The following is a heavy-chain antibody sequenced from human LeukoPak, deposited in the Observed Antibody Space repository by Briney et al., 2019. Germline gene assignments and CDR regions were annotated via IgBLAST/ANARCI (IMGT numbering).Heavy chain of an antibody. D-gene: IGHD2-2*01. CDR3: ARDVVVVVPAASTWFDP. CDR2: LYYSGSP. CDR1: GGSISTYLSY. V-gene: IGHV4-39*07. J-gene: IGHJ5*02. Sequence: PSETLSLTCTVSGGSISTYLSYWGWIRQPPGKGLEYIGSLYYSGSPYYNPSLKSRVTISVDTSKNQFSLKLSSVTAADTAVYYCARDVVVVVPAASTWFDPWGQGTLVTVSS.